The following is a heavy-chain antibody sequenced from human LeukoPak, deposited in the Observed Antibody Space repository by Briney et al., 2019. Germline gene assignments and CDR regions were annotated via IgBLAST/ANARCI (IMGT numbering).Heavy chain of an antibody. CDR3: ARRGYCTGAICYSFDS. D-gene: IGHD2-15*01. V-gene: IGHV4-59*08. CDR1: GGSISNYY. CDR2: IFYSGST. Sequence: SETLSLTCTVSGGSISNYYWSWIRQPPGEGLEWIGCIFYSGSTNYNPSVKSRVTISVDTSKNQFSLKLSSVTAADTAVYYCARRGYCTGAICYSFDSWGQGTLVTVSS. J-gene: IGHJ4*02.